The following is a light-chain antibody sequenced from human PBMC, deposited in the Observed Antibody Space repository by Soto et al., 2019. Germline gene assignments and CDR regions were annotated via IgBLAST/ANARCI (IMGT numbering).Light chain of an antibody. CDR2: AAS. V-gene: IGKV1-39*01. J-gene: IGKJ5*01. Sequence: IQMTQSPASLSASVGDRVTITCRASQSMSSYLNWYQQKPGKAPKLLIYAASSLQGGVPSRFSGSGSGTDFTLTISSLQPEDFVTYYCQQANSFPFTFGQGTRLEIK. CDR3: QQANSFPFT. CDR1: QSMSSY.